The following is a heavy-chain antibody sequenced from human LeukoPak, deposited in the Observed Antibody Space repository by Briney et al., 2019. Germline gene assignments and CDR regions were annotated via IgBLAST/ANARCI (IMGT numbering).Heavy chain of an antibody. D-gene: IGHD3-16*01. CDR2: IMEDGSQK. CDR1: GFTLSIQW. Sequence: PGRSLRLSCAASGFTLSIQWISWVRQAPGKGPEWVAIIMEDGSQKSYADYLKGRFTISKDNAKIPLYVQVICPGADDTAVYYCARTFSWGQGTLVTVSP. V-gene: IGHV3-7*01. J-gene: IGHJ5*02. CDR3: ARTFS.